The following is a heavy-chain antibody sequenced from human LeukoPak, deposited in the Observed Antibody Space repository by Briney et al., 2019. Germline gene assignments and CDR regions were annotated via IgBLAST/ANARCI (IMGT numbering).Heavy chain of an antibody. J-gene: IGHJ4*02. D-gene: IGHD5-18*01. CDR1: GFTFSGYW. V-gene: IGHV3-7*01. CDR3: ARDRAMDDY. Sequence: PGGSLRLSCAASGFTFSGYWMSWVRQAPGKGLEWVANIKQDGSEKYYVDSVKGRFTISRDNAKNSLYLQMNSLRAEDTAVYYCARDRAMDDYWGQGTLVTVSS. CDR2: IKQDGSEK.